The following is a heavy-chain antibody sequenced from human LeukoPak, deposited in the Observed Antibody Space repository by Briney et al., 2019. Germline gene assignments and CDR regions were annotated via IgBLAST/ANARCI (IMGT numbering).Heavy chain of an antibody. CDR2: FSGSVGNT. CDR1: GFTFSSYA. V-gene: IGHV3-23*01. J-gene: IGHJ4*02. CDR3: AKRGLNRFDY. Sequence: PGGSLRLTCAASGFTFSSYAMSWVRHAPGKGLEWVSNFSGSVGNTHYAASVTGPVTIARDNSKNTLYLQMNSLRAEDMAVYYCAKRGLNRFDYWGQGTLVTVSS. D-gene: IGHD1-14*01.